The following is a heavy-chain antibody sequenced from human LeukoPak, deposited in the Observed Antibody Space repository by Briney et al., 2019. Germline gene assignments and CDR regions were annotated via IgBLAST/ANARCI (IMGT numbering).Heavy chain of an antibody. D-gene: IGHD6-19*01. CDR3: VKGVSGWPYYFDY. CDR2: IGGSDGTT. CDR1: GFTFSSYA. J-gene: IGHJ4*02. Sequence: PGGSLRLSCAASGFTFSSYAMSWVRQAPGEGLEWVSAIGGSDGTTYYADSVKGRFTISRDNSKNTLCLQMNSLRVDDTAVYYCVKGVSGWPYYFDYWGQGTLVTVSS. V-gene: IGHV3-23*01.